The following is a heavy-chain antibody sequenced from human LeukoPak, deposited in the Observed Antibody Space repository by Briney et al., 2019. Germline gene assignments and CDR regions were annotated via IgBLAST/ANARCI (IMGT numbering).Heavy chain of an antibody. D-gene: IGHD2-21*02. CDR1: GGSFSGYY. J-gene: IGHJ2*01. V-gene: IGHV4-34*01. CDR2: INHSGST. Sequence: KASETLSLTCAVYGGSFSGYYWSWIRQPPGKGLEWIGEINHSGSTNYNPSLKSRVTISVDTSKNQFSLKLSSVTAADTAVYYCARSPGVVVTATHWYFDLWGRGTLVTVSS. CDR3: ARSPGVVVTATHWYFDL.